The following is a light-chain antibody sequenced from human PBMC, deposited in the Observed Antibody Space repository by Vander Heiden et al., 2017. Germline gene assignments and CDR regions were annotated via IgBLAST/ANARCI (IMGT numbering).Light chain of an antibody. V-gene: IGLV2-14*03. CDR3: ASYTNSITLDVV. CDR2: DVS. J-gene: IGLJ2*01. Sequence: QAALTQPASVSGSPGQSITISCTGTSSDISSYHYVSWYQQHPGHAPKLLIFDVSRRPSGVSNRFSGYNSGNTASLTISGLQAEDEADYYCASYTNSITLDVVFGGGTQLTVL. CDR1: SSDISSYHY.